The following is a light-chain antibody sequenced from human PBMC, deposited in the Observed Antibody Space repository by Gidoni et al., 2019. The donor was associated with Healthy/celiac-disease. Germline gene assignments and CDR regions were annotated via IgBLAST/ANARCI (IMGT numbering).Light chain of an antibody. J-gene: IGKJ1*01. CDR3: QQSYSTPGT. V-gene: IGKV1-39*01. CDR2: AAS. Sequence: DIQMTQSPSSLSASVGDRVTITCRASQSISSYLNWYQQKPGKAPKLLIYAASSLQSGVPSRFSGSGSGTDCTLTISSLQPEDFATYDCQQSYSTPGTFGQGTKVEIK. CDR1: QSISSY.